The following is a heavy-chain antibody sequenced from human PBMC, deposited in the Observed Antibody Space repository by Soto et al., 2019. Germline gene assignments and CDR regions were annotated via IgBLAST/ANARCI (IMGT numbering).Heavy chain of an antibody. Sequence: GGSLRLSCAASGFTFSSYGMHWVRQAPGKGLEWVAVIWSDGSNKYYADSVKGRFTISRDNSKDTLYLQMNSLRAEDTAVYYCARYYYDSSGYYPLWGQGTLVTVSS. V-gene: IGHV3-33*01. CDR1: GFTFSSYG. CDR2: IWSDGSNK. CDR3: ARYYYDSSGYYPL. D-gene: IGHD3-22*01. J-gene: IGHJ4*02.